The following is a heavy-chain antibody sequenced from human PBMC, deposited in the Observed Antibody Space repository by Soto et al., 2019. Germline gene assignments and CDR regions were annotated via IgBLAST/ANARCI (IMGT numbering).Heavy chain of an antibody. D-gene: IGHD6-19*01. CDR2: FYSSGSI. J-gene: IGHJ5*02. CDR3: ARMYSSGSGWFHP. Sequence: PSETQSLTCFVSGYSITAGGYYWSWIRHHPGKGLEWIGSFYSSGSIIYNPSLRSRVSISGDTSSNQFSMSLTSVTAADTARYYCARMYSSGSGWFHPWGQGTLVTVSS. V-gene: IGHV4-31*03. CDR1: GYSITAGGYY.